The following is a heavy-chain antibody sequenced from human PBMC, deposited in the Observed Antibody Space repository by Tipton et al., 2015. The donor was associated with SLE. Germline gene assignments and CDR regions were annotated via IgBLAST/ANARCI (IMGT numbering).Heavy chain of an antibody. V-gene: IGHV3-53*05. Sequence: SLRLSCEVSGFIVSSHYMSWVRQAPGKGLEWLSTTYTDDSTYYADSVQGRLTVSQDKSKNTVFLQMNNLRREDTAVYYCARNLVAHTDLDFWGQGTLVTVSS. CDR3: ARNLVAHTDLDF. CDR1: GFIVSSHY. CDR2: TYTDDST. J-gene: IGHJ4*02. D-gene: IGHD5-12*01.